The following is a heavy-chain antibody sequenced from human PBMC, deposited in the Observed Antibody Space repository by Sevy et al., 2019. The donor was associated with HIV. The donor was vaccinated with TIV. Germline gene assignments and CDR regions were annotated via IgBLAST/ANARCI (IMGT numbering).Heavy chain of an antibody. V-gene: IGHV3-7*03. D-gene: IGHD3-10*01. CDR2: INQDGSEK. J-gene: IGHJ6*02. CDR3: AREGSFYDTDYSHYRMDV. Sequence: GGSLRLSCSTSGFTFNSYWLTWVRQAPGKGLEWVANINQDGSEKKYVDSVKGRFTISRDNAQKSVYLQMRALRAEDTGVYYGAREGSFYDTDYSHYRMDVWGQGTMVTVSS. CDR1: GFTFNSYW.